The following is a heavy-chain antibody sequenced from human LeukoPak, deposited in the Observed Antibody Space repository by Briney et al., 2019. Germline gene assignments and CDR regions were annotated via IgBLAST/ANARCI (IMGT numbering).Heavy chain of an antibody. V-gene: IGHV4-30-4*01. Sequence: SETLSLTCTVSGGSISSGDYYRSWIRQPPGKGLEWIGYIYYSGSTYYNPSLKSRVTISVDTSKNQFSLKLSSVTAADTAVYYCARVRDGYNDYWGQGTLVTVSS. CDR2: IYYSGST. D-gene: IGHD5-24*01. J-gene: IGHJ4*02. CDR1: GGSISSGDYY. CDR3: ARVRDGYNDY.